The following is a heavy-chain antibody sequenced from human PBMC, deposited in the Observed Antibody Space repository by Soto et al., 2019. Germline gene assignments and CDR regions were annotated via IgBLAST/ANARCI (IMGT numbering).Heavy chain of an antibody. J-gene: IGHJ5*02. V-gene: IGHV3-30-3*01. D-gene: IGHD3-10*01. CDR2: ISYDGSNK. CDR1: GFTFSSYA. CDR3: ARDNILRGPRRGNYNWFDP. Sequence: QVQLVESGGGVVQPGRSLRLSCAASGFTFSSYAMHWVRQAPGKGLEWVAVISYDGSNKYYADSMKGRFTISRDNSKNTLYLQMNSLRAEDTAVYYCARDNILRGPRRGNYNWFDPWGQGTLVTVSS.